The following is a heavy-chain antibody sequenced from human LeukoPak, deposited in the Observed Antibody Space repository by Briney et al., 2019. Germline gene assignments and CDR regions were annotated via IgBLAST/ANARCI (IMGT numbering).Heavy chain of an antibody. J-gene: IGHJ3*01. CDR2: ISHSGGT. D-gene: IGHD2-2*01. V-gene: IGHV4-4*02. Sequence: KTSENLSLNCAVSGTTSSGGFWLRWVRQPPRKGLEWIGEISHSGGTNYSPSFKSRATISADNSKNQLSLKLGSVTAADTAVFYCAKTRTGCSSFCAFDVWGQGTMVTVSS. CDR3: AKTRTGCSSFCAFDV. CDR1: GTTSSGGFW.